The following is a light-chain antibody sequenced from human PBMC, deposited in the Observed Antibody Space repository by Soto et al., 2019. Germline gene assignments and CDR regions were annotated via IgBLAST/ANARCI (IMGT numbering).Light chain of an antibody. Sequence: QSVLTQPPSASGTPGQRVTISCSGSSSNIGNNYVYWYQQVPGTAPKLLIYRNNQRPSGVPDRFSGSKSGTSVSLAISGLRSEDEADYYCSAWDNSLSGVVFGGGTKLTVL. J-gene: IGLJ2*01. CDR1: SSNIGNNY. CDR3: SAWDNSLSGVV. CDR2: RNN. V-gene: IGLV1-47*01.